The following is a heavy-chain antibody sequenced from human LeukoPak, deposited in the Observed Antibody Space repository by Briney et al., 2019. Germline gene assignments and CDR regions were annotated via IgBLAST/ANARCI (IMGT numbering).Heavy chain of an antibody. D-gene: IGHD6-19*01. Sequence: PGGSPRLSCAASGFTFSSYGMHWVRQAPGKGLEWVAVISYDGSNKYYADSVKGRFTISRDNSKNTLYLQMNSLRAEDTAVYYCAKGAKQWLVPHDAFDIWGQGTMVTVSS. V-gene: IGHV3-30*18. CDR1: GFTFSSYG. CDR3: AKGAKQWLVPHDAFDI. J-gene: IGHJ3*02. CDR2: ISYDGSNK.